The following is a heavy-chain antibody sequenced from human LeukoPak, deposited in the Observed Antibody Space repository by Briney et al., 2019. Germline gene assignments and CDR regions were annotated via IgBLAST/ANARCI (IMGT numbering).Heavy chain of an antibody. V-gene: IGHV4-31*01. CDR3: ARGPSGSQYYFDS. D-gene: IGHD3-10*01. J-gene: IGHJ4*02. CDR2: IYYSGSS. CDR1: GGSIRSGDYY. Sequence: PSETLSLTCTVSGGSIRSGDYYWSWIRQHPEKGLEWIGYIYYSGSSYYNPSLESQVTISVDTSKNQFSLKLSPVTAADTAVYYCARGPSGSQYYFDSWGQGTLVSVSS.